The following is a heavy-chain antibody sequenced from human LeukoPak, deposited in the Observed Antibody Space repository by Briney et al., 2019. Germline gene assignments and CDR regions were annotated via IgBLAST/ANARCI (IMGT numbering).Heavy chain of an antibody. V-gene: IGHV1-18*04. J-gene: IGHJ4*02. CDR2: ISAYNGNT. CDR3: ARKTMVRGVIITYFDY. CDR1: GYTFTSYG. D-gene: IGHD3-10*01. Sequence: ASVKVSCKASGYTFTSYGISWVRQAPGQGLEWMGWISAYNGNTNYAQKLQGRVTMTTDTSTSTAYMELRSLRSDDTAVYYCARKTMVRGVIITYFDYWGQGTLVTVSS.